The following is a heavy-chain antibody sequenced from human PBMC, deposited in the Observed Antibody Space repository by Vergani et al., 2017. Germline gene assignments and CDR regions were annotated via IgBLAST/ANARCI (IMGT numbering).Heavy chain of an antibody. D-gene: IGHD2-15*01. J-gene: IGHJ5*02. V-gene: IGHV4-39*01. CDR2: IHYSGSS. CDR1: NDSVSNTFYY. Sequence: QVQLQESGPGLVKPSETLSLTCTVSNDSVSNTFYYWGWIRQTPGKGLEWIGSIHYSGSSYYNPSLGSRVTMSVDTSKSQFSLKLSSVTAADTAVYYSTRHWALVAANNWFDPWGQGTLVTVSS. CDR3: TRHWALVAANNWFDP.